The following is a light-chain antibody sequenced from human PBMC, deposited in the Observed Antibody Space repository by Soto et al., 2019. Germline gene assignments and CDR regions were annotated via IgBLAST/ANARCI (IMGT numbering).Light chain of an antibody. J-gene: IGLJ1*01. V-gene: IGLV2-8*01. CDR2: EVS. CDR3: SSYAGSNNLV. CDR1: NNVVGGYNY. Sequence: SVLTQPPSPSGSPGQPVTISCPGNNNVVGGYNYVSWYQQHPGKAPKLMIYEVSKRPSGVPDRFSGSKSGNTASLTVSGLQAEDEADYYCSSYAGSNNLVFGTGTKVTVL.